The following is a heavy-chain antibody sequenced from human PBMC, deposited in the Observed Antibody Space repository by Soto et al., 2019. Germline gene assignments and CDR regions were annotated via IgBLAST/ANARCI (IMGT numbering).Heavy chain of an antibody. CDR2: IYPGDSDT. J-gene: IGHJ6*02. V-gene: IGHV5-51*01. Sequence: GESLKISCKGSGYSFTSYWIGWVRQMPGKGLEWMGIIYPGDSDTRYSPSFQGQVTISADKSISTAYLQWSSLKASDTAMYYCARHGARIAVAGYYYYGMDVWGQGTTVTVSS. CDR3: ARHGARIAVAGYYYYGMDV. CDR1: GYSFTSYW. D-gene: IGHD6-19*01.